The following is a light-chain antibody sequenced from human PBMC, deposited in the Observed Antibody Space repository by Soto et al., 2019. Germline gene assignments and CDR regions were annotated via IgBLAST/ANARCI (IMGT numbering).Light chain of an antibody. CDR2: DVS. V-gene: IGLV2-14*01. J-gene: IGLJ2*01. CDR3: SSYTSSSTRVV. Sequence: QSALTQPASVSGSPEQSITISCSGTSSDVGGYNYVSWYQQHPGKAPKLMIYDVSNRPSGVSNRFSGSKSGNTASLTISGLHAEDEADYYCSSYTSSSTRVVFGGGTKVTVL. CDR1: SSDVGGYNY.